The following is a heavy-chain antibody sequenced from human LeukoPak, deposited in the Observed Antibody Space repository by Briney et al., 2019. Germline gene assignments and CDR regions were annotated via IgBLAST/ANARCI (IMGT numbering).Heavy chain of an antibody. CDR2: INHSGST. Sequence: SGTLSLTCAVYGGSFSGYYWSWIRQPPGKGLEWIGEINHSGSTNYNPSLKSRVTISVDTSKNQFSLKLSSVTAADTAVYYCARSFIVVVPAATQSYYYYYGMDVWGQGTTVTVSS. J-gene: IGHJ6*02. V-gene: IGHV4-34*01. CDR1: GGSFSGYY. D-gene: IGHD2-2*01. CDR3: ARSFIVVVPAATQSYYYYYGMDV.